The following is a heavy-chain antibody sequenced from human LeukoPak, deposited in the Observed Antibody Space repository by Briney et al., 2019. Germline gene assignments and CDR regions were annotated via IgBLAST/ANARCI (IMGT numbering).Heavy chain of an antibody. V-gene: IGHV3-11*04. J-gene: IGHJ4*02. CDR3: ARVGPTSCGGSCPFDY. D-gene: IGHD2-21*01. CDR1: GFSSSDYF. Sequence: GGSLRLSCAASGFSSSDYFMSWIRQAPGKGLEWVSYISSSGSIIHYADSVKGRFTISRDNAKNSLYLQMNSLRAEDTAVYYCARVGPTSCGGSCPFDYWGQGTLVTVSS. CDR2: ISSSGSII.